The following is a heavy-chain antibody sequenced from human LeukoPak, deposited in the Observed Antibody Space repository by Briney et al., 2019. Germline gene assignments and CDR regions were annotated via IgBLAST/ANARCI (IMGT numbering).Heavy chain of an antibody. CDR1: GFTFNSYA. Sequence: GGSLRLSCAASGFTFNSYAMYWVRQAPGKGLEWVSGIFGSGGSAHYADSVKGRFTISRDNSKNTVYLQMNSLRAEDTAVYYCAKTTTGYSSGRYPEWPVDYWGQGALVTVSS. CDR2: IFGSGGSA. CDR3: AKTTTGYSSGRYPEWPVDY. D-gene: IGHD6-19*01. V-gene: IGHV3-23*01. J-gene: IGHJ4*02.